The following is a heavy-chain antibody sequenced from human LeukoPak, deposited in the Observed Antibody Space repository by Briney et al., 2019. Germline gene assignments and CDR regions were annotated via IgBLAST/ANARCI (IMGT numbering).Heavy chain of an antibody. CDR1: GFTFSNFA. CDR2: ISYDGSNT. D-gene: IGHD6-13*01. V-gene: IGHV3-30*03. J-gene: IGHJ4*02. Sequence: RGSLRLSCAASGFTFSNFAMYWVRQAPGKGLEWVAVISYDGSNTFYADSVKGRFTISRGNAENSLYLQMNSLRAEDTAVYYCARYSSSRNFDYWGQGTLVTVSS. CDR3: ARYSSSRNFDY.